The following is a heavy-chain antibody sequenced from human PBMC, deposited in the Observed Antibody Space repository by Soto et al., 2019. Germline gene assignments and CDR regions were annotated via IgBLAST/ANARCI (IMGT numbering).Heavy chain of an antibody. CDR3: ARDPTGYPPY. D-gene: IGHD3-9*01. Sequence: GALRRSGAASGVTVSASGMHSVRQAAGKGLEWVSAIGTLHDTYYPDSVKGRFTISRDNAKNSLYLQMNSLRAGDTAVYYCARDPTGYPPYCGQGTLLSVSS. J-gene: IGHJ4*02. CDR1: GVTVSASG. CDR2: IGTLHDT. V-gene: IGHV3-13*01.